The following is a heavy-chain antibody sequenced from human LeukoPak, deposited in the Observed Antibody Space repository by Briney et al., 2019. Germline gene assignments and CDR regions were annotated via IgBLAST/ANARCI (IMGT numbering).Heavy chain of an antibody. V-gene: IGHV4-31*03. Sequence: SQTLSHTCTVSGGSISSGGYYWSWIRQHPGKGLEWIGYIYYSGTTYYNPSLKSRVTISVDTSKNQFSLKLTSLTAADTAVYYCARDRSSWGLDCWGQGTLVTVSS. CDR3: ARDRSSWGLDC. CDR2: IYYSGTT. J-gene: IGHJ4*02. CDR1: GGSISSGGYY. D-gene: IGHD7-27*01.